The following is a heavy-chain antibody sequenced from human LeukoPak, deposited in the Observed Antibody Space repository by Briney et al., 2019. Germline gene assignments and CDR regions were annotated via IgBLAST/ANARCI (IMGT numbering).Heavy chain of an antibody. J-gene: IGHJ4*02. Sequence: ASVKVSCKASGGTFSSYAISWVRQAPGQGLEWMGGIIPIFGTANYAQKFQGRVTITTDESTSTAYMELSSLRSEDTAVYYCAREGYSSSWRLYYFDHWGQGTLVTVSS. CDR3: AREGYSSSWRLYYFDH. V-gene: IGHV1-69*05. CDR2: IIPIFGTA. D-gene: IGHD6-13*01. CDR1: GGTFSSYA.